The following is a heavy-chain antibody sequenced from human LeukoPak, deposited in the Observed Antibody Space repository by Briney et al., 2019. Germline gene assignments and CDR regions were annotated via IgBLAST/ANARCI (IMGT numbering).Heavy chain of an antibody. J-gene: IGHJ4*02. Sequence: PGGSLRLSCPASGFTFSSNPMHWVRQAPGKGLEFVSGISSNGGSTYYADSVKGRFTISRDNSKNTLYLQMSSLRAEDTAVYYCVKVAPSGILTGFYFWGQGTLVTVSS. CDR3: VKVAPSGILTGFYF. D-gene: IGHD3-9*01. CDR2: ISSNGGST. V-gene: IGHV3-64D*06. CDR1: GFTFSSNP.